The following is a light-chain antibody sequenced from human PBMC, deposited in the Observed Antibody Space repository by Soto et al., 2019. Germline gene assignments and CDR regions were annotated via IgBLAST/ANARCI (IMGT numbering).Light chain of an antibody. CDR1: ESVVSNY. V-gene: IGKV3-20*01. CDR2: DAS. CDR3: QQYGSIPWT. Sequence: EIVLTQSPGTLSLSPGERATLSCRATESVVSNYLAWYQLKPGQAPMLLIYDASSRATGIPDRFSGSGSGTDFTLTISRLEPEDFAVYYCQQYGSIPWTFGQGTKVEIK. J-gene: IGKJ1*01.